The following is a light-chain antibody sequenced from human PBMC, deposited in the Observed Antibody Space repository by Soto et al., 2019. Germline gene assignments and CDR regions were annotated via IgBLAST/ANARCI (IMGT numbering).Light chain of an antibody. V-gene: IGLV2-14*01. J-gene: IGLJ1*01. CDR2: EVS. CDR3: SSYTSNSTPYV. CDR1: SSDVGNYNY. Sequence: QSVLTQPASVSGSPGQSITISCTGTSSDVGNYNYVSWYQQHPGKVPKVMIYEVSNRPSGVSNRFSGSKSGNRASLTISGLQAEDEADYYCSSYTSNSTPYVFGTRTKVTVL.